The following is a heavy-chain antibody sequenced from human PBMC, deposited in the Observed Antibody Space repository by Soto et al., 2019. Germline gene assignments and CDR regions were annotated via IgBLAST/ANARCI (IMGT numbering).Heavy chain of an antibody. Sequence: EVQLLESGGGLVQPGGSLRLSCAASGFTFSSSAMSWVRQAPGKGLEWVSAISGSGGSTYYADSVKGRFTISRDNSKNTLYLQMNSLRAEDTAVYYCAKASGWFGEFDYWGQGTLVTVSS. J-gene: IGHJ4*02. CDR1: GFTFSSSA. V-gene: IGHV3-23*01. D-gene: IGHD3-10*01. CDR2: ISGSGGST. CDR3: AKASGWFGEFDY.